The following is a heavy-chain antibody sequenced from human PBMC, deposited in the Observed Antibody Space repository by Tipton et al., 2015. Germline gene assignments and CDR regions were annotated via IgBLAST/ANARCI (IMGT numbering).Heavy chain of an antibody. CDR3: ARINHTAGSPFDS. D-gene: IGHD5-18*01. CDR2: IYYGDSP. Sequence: TLSLTCTVSGGSIISDGCFWSWLRQLPEKGLEWIGYIYYGDSPYNNPSLQSRLSMSVDASKNQFPLKLTSVTAADTALYYCARINHTAGSPFDSWGQGTLVTVSS. V-gene: IGHV4-31*03. J-gene: IGHJ4*02. CDR1: GGSIISDGCF.